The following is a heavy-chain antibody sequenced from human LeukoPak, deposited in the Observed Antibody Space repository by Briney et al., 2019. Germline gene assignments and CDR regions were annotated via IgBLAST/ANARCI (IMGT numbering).Heavy chain of an antibody. CDR1: GGSISSYY. CDR3: ARGRSGSYRNWFDP. V-gene: IGHV4-4*07. D-gene: IGHD1-26*01. J-gene: IGHJ5*02. CDR2: IYSTGST. Sequence: SETLSLTCTVSGGSISSYYWSWIRQPAGKGLERIGRIYSTGSTNYNPSLKSRVTISVDTSKNQFSLKLSSVTAADTTVYYCARGRSGSYRNWFDPWGQGTLVTVSS.